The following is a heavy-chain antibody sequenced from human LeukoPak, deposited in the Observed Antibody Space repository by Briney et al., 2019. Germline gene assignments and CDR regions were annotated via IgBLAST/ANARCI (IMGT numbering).Heavy chain of an antibody. J-gene: IGHJ4*02. D-gene: IGHD3-10*01. CDR3: ARASPEGGYYPSGSPLPVDY. Sequence: SETLSLTCAVYGGSFSGYYWSWIRQPPGKGLEWIGEINHSGSTKYNPSLKSRVTISVDTSKNQFSLKLSSVTAADTTMYYCARASPEGGYYPSGSPLPVDYWGQGTLVTVSS. V-gene: IGHV4-34*01. CDR1: GGSFSGYY. CDR2: INHSGST.